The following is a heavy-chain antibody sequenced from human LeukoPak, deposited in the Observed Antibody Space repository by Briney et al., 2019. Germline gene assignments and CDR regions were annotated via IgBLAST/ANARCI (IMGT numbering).Heavy chain of an antibody. V-gene: IGHV1-8*01. CDR1: GYTFTTYD. CDR2: MHPNSGNT. J-gene: IGHJ4*02. Sequence: ASVKVSCKASGYTFTTYDINWVRQATGQGLEWMGWMHPNSGNTGYAQKFQDRVTMTRDTSISTAYMELSSLRSEDTAVYYCARDPGPRVVAATHFDYWGQGTLVTVSS. D-gene: IGHD2-15*01. CDR3: ARDPGPRVVAATHFDY.